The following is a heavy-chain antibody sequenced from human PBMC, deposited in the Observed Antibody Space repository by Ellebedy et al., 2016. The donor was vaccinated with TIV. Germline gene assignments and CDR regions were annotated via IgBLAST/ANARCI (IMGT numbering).Heavy chain of an antibody. CDR2: ISGSSTYI. CDR3: AREVLLWFGGREERDFDH. CDR1: GFTFRDYY. Sequence: PGGSLRLSCVASGFTFRDYYMSWIRQAPGKGLEWVSSISGSSTYIYYADSVKGRFTFSRENAKNSLFLQMSSLRAEDTAVYYCAREVLLWFGGREERDFDHWGQGTLVTVSS. D-gene: IGHD3-10*01. J-gene: IGHJ4*02. V-gene: IGHV3-11*06.